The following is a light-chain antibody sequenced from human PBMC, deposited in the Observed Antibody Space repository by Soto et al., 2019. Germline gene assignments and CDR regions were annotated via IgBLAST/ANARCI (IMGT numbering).Light chain of an antibody. CDR3: SSYTSSSTLVV. CDR1: SSDVGGYNY. J-gene: IGLJ2*01. V-gene: IGLV2-14*01. CDR2: DVS. Sequence: QSALTQPASVSGSPGQSITISCTGTSSDVGGYNYVSWYQQHPGKAPKLMIDDVSTRPSGVSNRFSGSKSGNTASLTISGLQAEDEADYYCSSYTSSSTLVVFCGGTTLTVL.